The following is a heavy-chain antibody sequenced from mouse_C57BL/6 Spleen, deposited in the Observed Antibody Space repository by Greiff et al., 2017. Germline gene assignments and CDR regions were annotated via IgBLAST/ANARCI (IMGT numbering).Heavy chain of an antibody. CDR2: IDPSDSYT. Sequence: VQLQQPGAELVMPGASVKLSCKASGYTFTSYWMHWVKQRPGQGLEWIGEIDPSDSYTNYNQKFKGKSTLTVDKSSSTAYMQLSSLTSEDSAVYYCATMGGVFDYWGQGTTLTVSS. J-gene: IGHJ2*01. V-gene: IGHV1-69*01. D-gene: IGHD1-1*02. CDR3: ATMGGVFDY. CDR1: GYTFTSYW.